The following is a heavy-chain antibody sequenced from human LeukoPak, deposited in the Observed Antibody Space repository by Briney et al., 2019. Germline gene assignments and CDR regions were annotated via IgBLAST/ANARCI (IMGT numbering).Heavy chain of an antibody. CDR1: GFTFSSYG. CDR3: AKDKRYSYGIFDY. CDR2: IRYDGSNK. Sequence: GGSLRLSCAASGFTFSSYGMHWVPQAPGKGLEWVAFIRYDGSNKYYADSVKGRFTISRDNSKNTLYLQMNSLRAEDTAVYYCAKDKRYSYGIFDYWGQGTLVTVSS. V-gene: IGHV3-30*02. D-gene: IGHD5-18*01. J-gene: IGHJ4*02.